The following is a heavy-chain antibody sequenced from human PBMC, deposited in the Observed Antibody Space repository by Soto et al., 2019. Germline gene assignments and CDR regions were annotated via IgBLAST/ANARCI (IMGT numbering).Heavy chain of an antibody. D-gene: IGHD5-12*01. CDR3: ARDPLEYSGYDNLDY. Sequence: GGSLRLSCAASGFTFSIYWMHWVRQAPGKGLVWVSHINSDGTTTRYADSVKGRFTISRDNAKNTLYLQMNSLRAEDTAVYYCARDPLEYSGYDNLDYWGQGALVTVSS. CDR1: GFTFSIYW. J-gene: IGHJ4*02. V-gene: IGHV3-74*01. CDR2: INSDGTTT.